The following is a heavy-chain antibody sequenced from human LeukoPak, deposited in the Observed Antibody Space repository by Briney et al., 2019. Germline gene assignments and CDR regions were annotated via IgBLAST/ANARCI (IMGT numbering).Heavy chain of an antibody. CDR1: GGSFSGYY. CDR3: ARHRKTYYYDSSGYFDI. V-gene: IGHV4-34*01. J-gene: IGHJ3*02. Sequence: KASETLSLTCAVYGGSFSGYYWSWIRQPPGKGLEWIGEINHSGSTNYNPSLKSRVTISVDTSKNQFSLKLSSVTAADTAVYYCARHRKTYYYDSSGYFDIWGQGTMVTVSS. CDR2: INHSGST. D-gene: IGHD3-22*01.